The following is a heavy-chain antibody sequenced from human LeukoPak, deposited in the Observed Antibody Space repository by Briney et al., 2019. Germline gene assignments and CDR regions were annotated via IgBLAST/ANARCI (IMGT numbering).Heavy chain of an antibody. CDR3: TTDRTIPGNPSDSSPHDAFDI. J-gene: IGHJ3*02. CDR1: GFTFSSYS. Sequence: GGSLSLSCASSGFTFSSYSMNWVRQAPGKGLEEGSSISSSRSYIYYADAVERRFTISRGNAKNSLDRQINRLRAEDTGVYYCTTDRTIPGNPSDSSPHDAFDIWGQGTMVTVSS. CDR2: ISSSRSYI. V-gene: IGHV3-21*01. D-gene: IGHD3-22*01.